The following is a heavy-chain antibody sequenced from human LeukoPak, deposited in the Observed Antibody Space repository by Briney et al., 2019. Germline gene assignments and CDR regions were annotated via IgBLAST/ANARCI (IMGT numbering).Heavy chain of an antibody. CDR2: IYVTGST. Sequence: SETLSLTCTVSGGSIGTYYWSWIRQSPGKGLEWIGYIYVTGSTRYNPYLQSRVTVSVDTSRNQFFLKMSSVTAADTAVYYCARHIGGGIEDMDVWGKGTKVTVSS. CDR3: ARHIGGGIEDMDV. D-gene: IGHD3-16*02. J-gene: IGHJ6*03. CDR1: GGSIGTYY. V-gene: IGHV4-59*08.